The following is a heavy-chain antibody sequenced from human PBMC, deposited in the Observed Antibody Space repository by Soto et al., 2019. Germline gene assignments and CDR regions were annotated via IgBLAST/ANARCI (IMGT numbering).Heavy chain of an antibody. CDR3: ARGCNYYGSVSLVGWFDP. Sequence: QVQLVQSGAEVKKPGSSVKVSCKASGGTFSSYAISWVRQAPGQGLEWMGGIIPIFGTANYAQKFQGRVTITADKSTSTAYMELSSLRSEDTAVYYCARGCNYYGSVSLVGWFDPWGQGTLVTVSS. V-gene: IGHV1-69*06. CDR2: IIPIFGTA. CDR1: GGTFSSYA. J-gene: IGHJ5*02. D-gene: IGHD3-10*01.